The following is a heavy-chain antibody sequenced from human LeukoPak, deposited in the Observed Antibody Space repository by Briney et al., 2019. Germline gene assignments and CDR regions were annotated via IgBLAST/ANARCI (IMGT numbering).Heavy chain of an antibody. V-gene: IGHV4-59*13. CDR2: IYYSGST. D-gene: IGHD1-1*01. J-gene: IGHJ4*02. CDR3: ARTGTTGDYFDY. Sequence: SETLSLTCTVSGGSISGYYWSWIRQPPGKGLEWIGNIYYSGSTNYNPSLKSRVTISVDTSKNHFSLKVSFVTAADTAAYYYARTGTTGDYFDYWGQGTLVTVSS. CDR1: GGSISGYY.